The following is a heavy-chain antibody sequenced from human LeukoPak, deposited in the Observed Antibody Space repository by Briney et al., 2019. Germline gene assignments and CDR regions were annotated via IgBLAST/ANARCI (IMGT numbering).Heavy chain of an antibody. CDR3: ASTLQWLAFDY. V-gene: IGHV4-59*01. J-gene: IGHJ4*02. D-gene: IGHD6-19*01. CDR2: IHYSGST. Sequence: SETLSLTCTVSGGSISSYYWSWIRQPPGKGLEWIGYIHYSGSTNYNPSLRSRVTVSVDTSKNQISLKLSSVTAADAAVYYCASTLQWLAFDYWGQGTLVTVSS. CDR1: GGSISSYY.